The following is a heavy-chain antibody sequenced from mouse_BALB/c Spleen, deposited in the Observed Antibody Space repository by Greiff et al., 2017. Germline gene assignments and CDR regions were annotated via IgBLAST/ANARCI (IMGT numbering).Heavy chain of an antibody. Sequence: EVQVVESGGGLVKPGGSLKLSCAASGFTFSDYYMYWVRQTPEKRLEWVATISDGGSYTYYPDSVKGRFTISRDNAKNNLYLQMSSLKSEDTAMYYCAREETIYDGYYVDAMDYWGQGTSVTVSS. D-gene: IGHD2-3*01. V-gene: IGHV5-4*02. CDR2: ISDGGSYT. J-gene: IGHJ4*01. CDR3: AREETIYDGYYVDAMDY. CDR1: GFTFSDYY.